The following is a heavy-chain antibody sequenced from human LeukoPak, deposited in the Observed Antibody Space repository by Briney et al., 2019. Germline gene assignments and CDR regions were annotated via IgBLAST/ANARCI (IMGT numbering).Heavy chain of an antibody. CDR2: IYHSGST. D-gene: IGHD3-10*01. CDR1: GYSISSGYY. J-gene: IGHJ6*03. CDR3: ARVEGNYGSGSYRLYYYYMDV. Sequence: SETLSLTCTVSGYSISSGYYWGWIRQPPGKGLEWIGSIYHSGSTYYNPSLKSRVTISVDTSKNQFSLKLSSVTAADTAVYYCARVEGNYGSGSYRLYYYYMDVWGKGTTVTVSS. V-gene: IGHV4-38-2*02.